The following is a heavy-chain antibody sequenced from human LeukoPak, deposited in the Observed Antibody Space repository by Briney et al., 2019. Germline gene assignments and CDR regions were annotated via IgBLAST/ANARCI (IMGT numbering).Heavy chain of an antibody. CDR3: AKDGWDIWYFRDY. D-gene: IGHD6-13*01. CDR2: IGGSGGST. CDR1: GFTFSRYA. J-gene: IGHJ4*02. Sequence: GGSLRLSCAASGFTFSRYAMSWVRQAPGKGLEWVSGIGGSGGSTYYADSVKGRFTISRDDSKNTLYLQMNSLRAEDTAVYDCAKDGWDIWYFRDYWGRGTLVTVSS. V-gene: IGHV3-23*01.